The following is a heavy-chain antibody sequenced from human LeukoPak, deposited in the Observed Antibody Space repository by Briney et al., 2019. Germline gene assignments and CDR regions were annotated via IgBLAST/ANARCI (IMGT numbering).Heavy chain of an antibody. CDR1: GFMFSSNW. D-gene: IGHD5-24*01. J-gene: IGHJ4*02. Sequence: GGSLRLSCAASGFMFSSNWMSWVRLAPGKGLEWVANIKEDGIETYYVDSVKGRFTISRDNAKNSLYLQMNSLRVEDTAVYYCAKEGRSLQTYWGQGTLVTVSS. CDR3: AKEGRSLQTY. V-gene: IGHV3-7*03. CDR2: IKEDGIET.